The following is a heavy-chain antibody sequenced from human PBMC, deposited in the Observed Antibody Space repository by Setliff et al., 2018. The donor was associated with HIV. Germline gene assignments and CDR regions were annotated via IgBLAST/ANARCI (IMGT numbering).Heavy chain of an antibody. J-gene: IGHJ4*02. CDR1: GGSVSDTSYY. CDR3: ARLGDSGYDFRGYFDY. D-gene: IGHD5-12*01. V-gene: IGHV4-39*01. CDR2: VYYSGGT. Sequence: KPSETLSLTCIVSGGSVSDTSYYWGWIRQPPGKGLEWLANVYYSGGTYYNPSLNSRVTISVDTSRNQFSLKLTSVTAADTALYFCARLGDSGYDFRGYFDYWGQGKLVTVSS.